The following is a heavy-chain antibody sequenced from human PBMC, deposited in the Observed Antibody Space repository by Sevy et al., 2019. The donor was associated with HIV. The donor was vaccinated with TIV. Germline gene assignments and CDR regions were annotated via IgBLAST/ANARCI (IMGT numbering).Heavy chain of an antibody. CDR2: ISSSGSTI. D-gene: IGHD3-3*01. V-gene: IGHV3-11*01. J-gene: IGHJ6*03. CDR3: ARGLTPMVTIFGVVIREYDYYYYMDV. CDR1: GFTFSDYY. Sequence: GGSLRLSCVASGFTFSDYYMSWIRQAPGKGLEWVSYISSSGSTIYYADSVKGRFTISRDNAKNSLYLQMNSLRAEDTAVYYCARGLTPMVTIFGVVIREYDYYYYMDVWGKGTTVTVSS.